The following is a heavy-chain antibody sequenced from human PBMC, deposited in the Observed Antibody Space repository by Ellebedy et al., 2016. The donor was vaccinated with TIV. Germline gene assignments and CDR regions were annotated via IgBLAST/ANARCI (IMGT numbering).Heavy chain of an antibody. CDR2: IKPDGSDK. J-gene: IGHJ4*02. CDR1: GFTFSSYW. V-gene: IGHV3-7*03. CDR3: ARFASRNFDC. Sequence: GESLKISCAASGFTFSSYWMSWVRQAPGKGLEWVANIKPDGSDKYYVDSVKGRFTISRDNAKNSLFQQMNSLRAEDMAFYYCARFASRNFDCWGQGTLVTVSS.